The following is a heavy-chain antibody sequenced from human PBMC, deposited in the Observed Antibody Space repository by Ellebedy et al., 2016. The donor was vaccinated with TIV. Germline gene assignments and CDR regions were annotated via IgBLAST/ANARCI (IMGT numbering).Heavy chain of an antibody. Sequence: PGGSLRLSCAASGFTFNHYAIHWVRQAPGKGLEWVALISYDGSNEYYTDSAKGRFSISRDNSKNTLYLQMNSLRPEDTALYYCAREGTYGDYSFDYWGQGTQVTVSS. CDR2: ISYDGSNE. D-gene: IGHD4-17*01. CDR1: GFTFNHYA. CDR3: AREGTYGDYSFDY. V-gene: IGHV3-30-3*01. J-gene: IGHJ4*02.